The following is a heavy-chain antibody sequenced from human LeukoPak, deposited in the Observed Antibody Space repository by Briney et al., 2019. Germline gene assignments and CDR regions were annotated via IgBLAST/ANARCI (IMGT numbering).Heavy chain of an antibody. CDR3: AKMAVGVVVPAAMHTFDY. Sequence: GGSLRLSCAASGFTFSSYWMSWVRQAPGKGLEWVANIRQDGSDKYYVDSVKGRFTISRDDAKNSLYLQMNSLRAEDTAVYYCAKMAVGVVVPAAMHTFDYWGQGTLVTVSS. V-gene: IGHV3-7*03. CDR2: IRQDGSDK. D-gene: IGHD2-2*01. J-gene: IGHJ4*02. CDR1: GFTFSSYW.